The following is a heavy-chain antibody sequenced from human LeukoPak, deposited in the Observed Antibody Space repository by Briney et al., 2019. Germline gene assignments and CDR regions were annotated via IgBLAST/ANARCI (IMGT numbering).Heavy chain of an antibody. V-gene: IGHV3-30*18. CDR1: GFTFSSYG. D-gene: IGHD2-2*01. CDR3: AKESGCSSTSCYRYFDY. Sequence: GGSLRLSCAASGFTFSSYGMHWVRQAPGKGLEWVAVISYDGSNKYYADSVKGRFTISRDNSKNTLYLQMNSLRAEDTAVYYCAKESGCSSTSCYRYFDYWGKGTLVTVSS. CDR2: ISYDGSNK. J-gene: IGHJ4*02.